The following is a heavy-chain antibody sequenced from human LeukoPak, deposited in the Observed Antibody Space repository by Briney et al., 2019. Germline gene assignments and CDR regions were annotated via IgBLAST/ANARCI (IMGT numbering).Heavy chain of an antibody. CDR3: ARGHHWLDL. CDR2: VTPSGDST. D-gene: IGHD6-19*01. Sequence: LTCTVSGGSINSYYMSWIRQAPGRGLEWVSYVTPSGDSTDYGDSVKGRFSISRDNAKHSLYLQMSSLRAEDTAVYYCARGHHWLDLWGQGTLVTVSP. CDR1: GGSINSYY. V-gene: IGHV3-11*01. J-gene: IGHJ4*02.